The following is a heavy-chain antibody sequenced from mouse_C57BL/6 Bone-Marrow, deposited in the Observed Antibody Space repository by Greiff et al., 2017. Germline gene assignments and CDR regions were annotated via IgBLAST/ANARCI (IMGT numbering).Heavy chain of an antibody. D-gene: IGHD1-1*01. CDR3: TTVYYYGSFDY. CDR2: IDPENGDT. J-gene: IGHJ2*01. CDR1: GFNIKDDY. V-gene: IGHV14-4*01. Sequence: EVQLQQSGAELVRPGASVKLSCTASGFNIKDDYMHWVKQRPEQGLEWIGWIDPENGDTEYASKFQGKATITADTSSNTAYLQLSSLTSEDTAVYYCTTVYYYGSFDYWGQGTTRTVSS.